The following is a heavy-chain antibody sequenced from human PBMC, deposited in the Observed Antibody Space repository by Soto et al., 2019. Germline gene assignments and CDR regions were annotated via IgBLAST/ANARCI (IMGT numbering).Heavy chain of an antibody. J-gene: IGHJ6*02. CDR2: IVTVFGTA. CDR3: ARNGLYSSSKFGMDV. Sequence: QVQLVQSGPAVKKPRASVKVSCKASGGSLTYNAFSWVRQAPGQGHEWMVGIVTVFGTANHAQKFQGRVTITAAESNSAAYMELRSLKSADTAVYYCARNGLYSSSKFGMDVWGQGTTVTVSS. D-gene: IGHD6-13*01. CDR1: GGSLTYNA. V-gene: IGHV1-69*01.